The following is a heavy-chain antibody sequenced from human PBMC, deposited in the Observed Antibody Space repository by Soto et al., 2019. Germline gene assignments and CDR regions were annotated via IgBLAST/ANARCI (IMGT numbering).Heavy chain of an antibody. V-gene: IGHV4-59*01. D-gene: IGHD2-15*01. J-gene: IGHJ3*02. CDR1: GGSITSYH. CDR2: TAYTGNT. CDR3: AKDSPGREHGYCSGGSCYPSGHDAFDI. Sequence: SETLSLTCVVSGGSITSYHWSWIRQFPGKGLEWIAYTAYTGNTNYNPSLKSRVTISMDTSKNQLSLKLTSMTAADTAVYYCAKDSPGREHGYCSGGSCYPSGHDAFDIGGQGTMVTVSS.